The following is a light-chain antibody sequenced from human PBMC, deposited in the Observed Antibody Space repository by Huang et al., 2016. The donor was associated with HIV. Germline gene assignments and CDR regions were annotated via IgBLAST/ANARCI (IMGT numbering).Light chain of an antibody. J-gene: IGKJ4*01. CDR1: PSISSW. Sequence: DIQLTQSPSTLSASVGDRVTLTCRASPSISSWLAWYQQKPGKAPKLLIYKASSLDSWVPSRFSGSGSGTEFTLTISSLQPDDFATYYCQQYNSYITFGGGTKVEIK. V-gene: IGKV1-5*03. CDR2: KAS. CDR3: QQYNSYIT.